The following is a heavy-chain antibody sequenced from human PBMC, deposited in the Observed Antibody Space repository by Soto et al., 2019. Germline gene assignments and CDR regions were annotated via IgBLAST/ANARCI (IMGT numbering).Heavy chain of an antibody. Sequence: QVQLVQSGSEVKKPGASVKVSCQASGYIFTALYMKWVRQAPGQGLEWMGWVNPNTGVTKYAQKFQDRVTMTRDTSINTAYMALRGLTSDDTAVYYCTTLRIDPWGQGTLVTVSS. J-gene: IGHJ5*02. V-gene: IGHV1-2*02. CDR2: VNPNTGVT. CDR3: TTLRIDP. CDR1: GYIFTALY. D-gene: IGHD2-15*01.